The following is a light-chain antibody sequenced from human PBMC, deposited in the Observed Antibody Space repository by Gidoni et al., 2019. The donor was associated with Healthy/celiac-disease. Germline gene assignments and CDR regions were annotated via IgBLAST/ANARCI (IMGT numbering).Light chain of an antibody. CDR2: WAS. J-gene: IGKJ3*01. Sequence: DIVMTQSPDSLAVSLGERATINCKSSQSVLYSSNNKNYLAWYQQKPGQPPKLLIYWASTRESGVPDRFSGSGSGTDFTLTIRSLQAEDVAVYYCQQYYSTPPFTCGPGTKVDIK. CDR3: QQYYSTPPFT. CDR1: QSVLYSSNNKNY. V-gene: IGKV4-1*01.